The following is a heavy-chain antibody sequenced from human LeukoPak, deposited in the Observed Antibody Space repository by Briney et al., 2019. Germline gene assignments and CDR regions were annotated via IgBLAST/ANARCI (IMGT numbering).Heavy chain of an antibody. CDR3: ARADGDYGIDY. D-gene: IGHD4-17*01. J-gene: IGHJ4*02. V-gene: IGHV4-59*01. Sequence: SETLSLTCTVSGGSISSYYWSWIRQPPGKGLEWIGYIYYSGSTNYNPSLKSRVTISVDTSKNQFSLKLSSVTAADTAVHYCARADGDYGIDYWGQGTLVTVSS. CDR1: GGSISSYY. CDR2: IYYSGST.